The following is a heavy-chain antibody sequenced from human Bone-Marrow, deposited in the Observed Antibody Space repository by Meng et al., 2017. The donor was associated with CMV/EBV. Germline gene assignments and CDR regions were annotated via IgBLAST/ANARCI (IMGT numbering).Heavy chain of an antibody. J-gene: IGHJ4*02. V-gene: IGHV3-66*02. CDR1: GFTFGDYA. Sequence: GESLKISCTASGFTFGDYAMSWVRQAPGKGLEWVSVIYSGGSTYYADSVKGRFTISRDNSKNTLYLQMNSLRAEDTAVYYCARGADGVAAPELGYWGQGTLVTVSS. D-gene: IGHD6-13*01. CDR3: ARGADGVAAPELGY. CDR2: IYSGGST.